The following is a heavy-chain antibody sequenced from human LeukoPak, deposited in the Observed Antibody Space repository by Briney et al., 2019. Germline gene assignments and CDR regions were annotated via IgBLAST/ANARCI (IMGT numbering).Heavy chain of an antibody. CDR2: ISYTGTYI. D-gene: IGHD1-1*01. CDR3: AKAVQYNWNDAVDY. CDR1: PFSLNAYN. V-gene: IGHV3-21*04. Sequence: GGSLRLSCAASPFSLNAYNMNWVRQAPGKGLEWVSSISYTGTYIYYADSVKGRFTISRDNAKNSLYLQMNSLRAEDTALYYCAKAVQYNWNDAVDYWGQGTLVTVSS. J-gene: IGHJ4*02.